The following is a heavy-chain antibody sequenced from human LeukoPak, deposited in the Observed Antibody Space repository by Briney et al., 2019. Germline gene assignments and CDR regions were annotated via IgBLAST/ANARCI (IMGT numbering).Heavy chain of an antibody. D-gene: IGHD5-12*01. CDR2: INAGNGNT. CDR1: GYTFTSYA. Sequence: ASVKVSCKASGYTFTSYAMHWVRQAPGQRLEWMGWINAGNGNTKYSQKFQGRVTMTRDTSISTAYMELSRLRSDDTAVYYCARAVATTLDYWGQGTLVTVSS. CDR3: ARAVATTLDY. V-gene: IGHV1-3*01. J-gene: IGHJ4*02.